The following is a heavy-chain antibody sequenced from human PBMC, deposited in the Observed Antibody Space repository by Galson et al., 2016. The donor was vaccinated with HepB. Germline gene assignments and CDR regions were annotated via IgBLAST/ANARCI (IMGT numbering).Heavy chain of an antibody. CDR3: ARDWRNGGFDY. D-gene: IGHD1-1*01. Sequence: SLRLSCAASGFTFSTSYMSWVRQAPGKGLEWVSLIESAGSTYYADSAKGRFTISRETSKNTLYLQMNSLRVEDTAVYYCARDWRNGGFDYWGQGTLVTVSS. CDR2: IESAGST. CDR1: GFTFSTSY. J-gene: IGHJ4*02. V-gene: IGHV3-53*01.